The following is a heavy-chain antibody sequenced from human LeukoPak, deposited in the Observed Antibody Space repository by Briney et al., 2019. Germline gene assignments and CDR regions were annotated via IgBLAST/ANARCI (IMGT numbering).Heavy chain of an antibody. CDR2: IKSKTDGGTT. V-gene: IGHV3-15*01. Sequence: GGSLRLSCAASGFTFSNAWMSWVRQAPGKGLEWVGRIKSKTDGGTTDYAAPVKGRFTVSRDDSKNTLYLQMNSLNTEDTAVYYCTTETYYDILTGYYRVDYWGQGTLVTVSS. J-gene: IGHJ4*02. D-gene: IGHD3-9*01. CDR3: TTETYYDILTGYYRVDY. CDR1: GFTFSNAW.